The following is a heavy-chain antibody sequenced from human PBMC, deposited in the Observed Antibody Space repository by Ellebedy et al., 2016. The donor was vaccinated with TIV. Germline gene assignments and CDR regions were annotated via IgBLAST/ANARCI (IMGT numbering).Heavy chain of an antibody. CDR2: ISSSGGTI. CDR3: ARGERIDNYFYYGLDV. V-gene: IGHV3-48*02. CDR1: GFTFSSYS. Sequence: PGGSLRLSFAASGFTFSSYSMNWVRQAPGKGLEWVSYISSSGGTIYYADSVKGLFTISRDNAKKSLSLQMNSLRDEDTAVYVCARGERIDNYFYYGLDVWGQGTTVTVSS. D-gene: IGHD2-15*01. J-gene: IGHJ6*02.